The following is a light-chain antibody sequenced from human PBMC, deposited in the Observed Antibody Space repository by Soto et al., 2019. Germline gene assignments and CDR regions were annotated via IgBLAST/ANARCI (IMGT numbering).Light chain of an antibody. CDR2: EVS. V-gene: IGLV2-14*01. J-gene: IGLJ1*01. Sequence: QSVLTQPASVSGSPGQSITISCTGTRSDVGGYNYVSWYQQHPGKAPKLMIYEVSNRPSGVSNRFSGSKSGNTASLTISGLQAEDEADYYCSSYTSSSTLVVFGTGTKVTVL. CDR3: SSYTSSSTLVV. CDR1: RSDVGGYNY.